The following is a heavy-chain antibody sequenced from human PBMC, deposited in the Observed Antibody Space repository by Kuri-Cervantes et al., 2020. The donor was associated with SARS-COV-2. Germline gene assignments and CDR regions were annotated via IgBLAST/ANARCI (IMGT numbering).Heavy chain of an antibody. D-gene: IGHD3-22*01. CDR2: ISYDGSKR. J-gene: IGHJ3*02. CDR3: ARSTPFRRLVVISQGGAFDI. CDR1: GFTFSDYG. V-gene: IGHV3-30-3*01. Sequence: GESLKISCEVSGFTFSDYGMHWVRQAPANGLEWVAIISYDGSKRYYTDSVKGRFTISKDISKNTLYLEMNSLRVEDTAVYYCARSTPFRRLVVISQGGAFDIWGQGTMVTVSS.